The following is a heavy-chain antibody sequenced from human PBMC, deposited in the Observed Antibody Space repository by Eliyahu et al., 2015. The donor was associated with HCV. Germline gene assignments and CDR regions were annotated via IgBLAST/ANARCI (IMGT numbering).Heavy chain of an antibody. V-gene: IGHV3-73*02. CDR2: IRGKANSYAT. CDR1: GFTFSGST. D-gene: IGHD1-26*01. CDR3: TRPGSYGDYVGY. J-gene: IGHJ4*02. Sequence: EVQLVESGGGLVQPGGSLKLSCAASGFTFSGSTMHWVRQASGKGLEWVGRIRGKANSYATAYAASVKGRFTISRDDSKNTAYLQMNSLKTEDTAVYYCTRPGSYGDYVGYWGQGTLVTVSS.